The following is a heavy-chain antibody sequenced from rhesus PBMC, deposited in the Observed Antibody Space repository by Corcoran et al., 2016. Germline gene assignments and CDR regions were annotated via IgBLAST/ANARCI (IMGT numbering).Heavy chain of an antibody. J-gene: IGHJ1*01. Sequence: EVQLVESGGGLVQPGGSLRLSCAASGFTFSDYYMSWVRQAPGKGVELVSSIIRSINYIYSAVSVKGRFTISRDNAKNSLSLQMNSLKTEDTAVYYCTSGVGPEYFEFWGQGALVTVSS. CDR3: TSGVGPEYFEF. CDR1: GFTFSDYY. CDR2: IIRSINYI. V-gene: IGHV3S16*01. D-gene: IGHD2-15*01.